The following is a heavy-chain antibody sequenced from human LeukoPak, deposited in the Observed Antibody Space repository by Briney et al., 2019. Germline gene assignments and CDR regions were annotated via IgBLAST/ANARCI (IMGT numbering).Heavy chain of an antibody. Sequence: GGSPRLSCAASGFTFSNYWMHWVRQAPGKGLVWVSRINSDGSSTSYADSVKGRFTISRDNAKNTLYLQMNSLRAEDTAVYYCARESETLFDAFDIWGQGTMVTVSS. CDR3: ARESETLFDAFDI. V-gene: IGHV3-74*01. CDR1: GFTFSNYW. J-gene: IGHJ3*02. CDR2: INSDGSST. D-gene: IGHD3-10*02.